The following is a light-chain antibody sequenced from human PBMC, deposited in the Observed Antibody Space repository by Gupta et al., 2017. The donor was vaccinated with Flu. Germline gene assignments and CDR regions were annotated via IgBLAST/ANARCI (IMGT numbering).Light chain of an antibody. Sequence: TVLTQSPDTLSVSLGQRVTLSCRASQAVTDDQLAWYQQKPGHSPRLLVYGVSRRASGIPDKFNGSGSGRDFTLTISRRGTDDFGIYCWHQDSNSFTFGHGTTV. CDR3: HQDSNSFT. CDR2: GVS. CDR1: QAVTDDQ. V-gene: IGKV3-20*01. J-gene: IGKJ3*01.